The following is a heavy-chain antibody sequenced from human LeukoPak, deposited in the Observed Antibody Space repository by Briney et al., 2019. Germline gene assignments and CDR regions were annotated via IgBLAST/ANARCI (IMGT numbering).Heavy chain of an antibody. Sequence: KASETLSLTCAVYGGSFSGYYWSWICQPPGKGLEWIGEINHSGSTNYNPSLKSRVTISVDTSKNQFSLKLSSVTAADTAVYYCARGRVAAAGTRYFQHWGQGTLVTVSS. V-gene: IGHV4-34*01. CDR3: ARGRVAAAGTRYFQH. D-gene: IGHD6-13*01. CDR2: INHSGST. J-gene: IGHJ1*01. CDR1: GGSFSGYY.